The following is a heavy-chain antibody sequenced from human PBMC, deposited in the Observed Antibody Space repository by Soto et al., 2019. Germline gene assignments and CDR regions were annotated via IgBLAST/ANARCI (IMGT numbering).Heavy chain of an antibody. CDR1: GFTFSTYG. CDR2: IWSDGTNK. J-gene: IGHJ4*02. Sequence: SLGLSCAAAGFTFSTYGMQWVRQAPGKGLEWVALIWSDGTNKYYADSVKGRFTISRDNSKKTLYLQMNSLRAEDTAVYYCVRVFDTYSLDSWGQGNMLTVPS. CDR3: VRVFDTYSLDS. V-gene: IGHV3-33*01. D-gene: IGHD3-9*01.